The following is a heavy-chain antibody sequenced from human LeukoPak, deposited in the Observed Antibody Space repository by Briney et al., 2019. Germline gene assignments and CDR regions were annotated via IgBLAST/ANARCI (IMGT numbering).Heavy chain of an antibody. D-gene: IGHD5-18*01. V-gene: IGHV4-34*01. CDR2: INHSGST. CDR1: GGSFSGYY. Sequence: SETLSLTCAVYGGSFSGYYWSWLRQPPGKGLEWPGEINHSGSTNYNPSLKSRVTISVDTSKNQFSLKLSSVTAADTAVYYCARQGYSYGSYYYYMDVWGKGTTVTVSS. CDR3: ARQGYSYGSYYYYMDV. J-gene: IGHJ6*03.